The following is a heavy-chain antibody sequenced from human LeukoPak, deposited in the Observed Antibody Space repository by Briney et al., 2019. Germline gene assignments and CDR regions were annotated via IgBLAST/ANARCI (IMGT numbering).Heavy chain of an antibody. CDR3: AKVYDYYYMDV. V-gene: IGHV3-23*01. Sequence: GGSLRLSCAASGFTFSTYGMNWVRQAPGKGLPWVSGITASGENTYYADPVKGRFTVSRDNSKNMLYLEMNSLRADDTAVYYCAKVYDYYYMDVWGKGTTVTVSS. CDR1: GFTFSTYG. J-gene: IGHJ6*03. D-gene: IGHD2/OR15-2a*01. CDR2: ITASGENT.